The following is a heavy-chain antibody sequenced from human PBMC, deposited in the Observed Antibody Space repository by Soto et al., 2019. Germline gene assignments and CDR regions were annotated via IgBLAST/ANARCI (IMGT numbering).Heavy chain of an antibody. V-gene: IGHV6-1*01. CDR1: GESVSSNSAA. Sequence: SQTLSLTCAISGESVSSNSAAWNWIRQSPSRGLEWLGRTYYRSKWYNDYAVSVKSRITINPDTSKNQFSLQLNSVTPEDTAVYYCARVFSDCSSTSCPNYYYYMDVWGKGTTVTVSS. CDR3: ARVFSDCSSTSCPNYYYYMDV. D-gene: IGHD2-2*01. CDR2: TYYRSKWYN. J-gene: IGHJ6*03.